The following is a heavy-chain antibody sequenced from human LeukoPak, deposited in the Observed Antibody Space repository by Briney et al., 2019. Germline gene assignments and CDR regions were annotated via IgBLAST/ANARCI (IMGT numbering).Heavy chain of an antibody. D-gene: IGHD3-3*01. Sequence: PSETRSLTCTVSGGSISSSSYYWGWIRQPPGKGLEWIGSIYYSGSTYYNPSLKSRVTISVDTSKNQFSLKLSSVTAADTAVYYCARGLVYDFWSGYYYNWFDPWGQGTLVTVSS. CDR1: GGSISSSSYY. J-gene: IGHJ5*02. CDR3: ARGLVYDFWSGYYYNWFDP. CDR2: IYYSGST. V-gene: IGHV4-39*01.